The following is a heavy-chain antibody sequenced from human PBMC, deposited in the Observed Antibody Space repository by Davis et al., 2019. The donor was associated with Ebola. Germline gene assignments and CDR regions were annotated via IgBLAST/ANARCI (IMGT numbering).Heavy chain of an antibody. D-gene: IGHD1-26*01. CDR3: ARHRDAMYSGSYYYYYGMDV. CDR1: GYSFTSYW. V-gene: IGHV5-51*01. CDR2: IYPGDSET. J-gene: IGHJ6*02. Sequence: GESLKISCKGSGYSFTSYWIGWVRQMPGKGLEWMGIIYPGDSETRYSPSFQGQVTISADKSISTAYLQWSSLKASDTAMYYCARHRDAMYSGSYYYYYGMDVWGQGTTVTVSS.